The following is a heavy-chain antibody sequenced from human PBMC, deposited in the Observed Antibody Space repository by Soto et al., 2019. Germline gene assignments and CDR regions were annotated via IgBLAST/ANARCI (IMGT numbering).Heavy chain of an antibody. CDR3: AREGASGYAEDAFDI. Sequence: LRLSCAASGFTFSSYWMSWVRQAPGKGLEWVANIKQDGSEKYYVDSVKGRFTISRDNAKNSLYLQMNSLRAEDTAVYYCAREGASGYAEDAFDICGQGTMLTVSS. J-gene: IGHJ3*02. CDR1: GFTFSSYW. D-gene: IGHD5-12*01. CDR2: IKQDGSEK. V-gene: IGHV3-7*03.